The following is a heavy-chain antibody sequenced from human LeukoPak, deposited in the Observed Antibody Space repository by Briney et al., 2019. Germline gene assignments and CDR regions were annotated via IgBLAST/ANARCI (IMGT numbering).Heavy chain of an antibody. CDR1: AYSFTDYY. CDR2: IIPIFGTP. J-gene: IGHJ4*02. D-gene: IGHD1-26*01. CDR3: ARDNKWELFALDY. Sequence: ASVKVSCKASAYSFTDYYIYWVRQAPGQGLEWMGGIIPIFGTPKYAQKYQGRVTVTADESTSTAYMELSSLTSEDTAVYYCARDNKWELFALDYWGQGTLVTVSS. V-gene: IGHV1-69*13.